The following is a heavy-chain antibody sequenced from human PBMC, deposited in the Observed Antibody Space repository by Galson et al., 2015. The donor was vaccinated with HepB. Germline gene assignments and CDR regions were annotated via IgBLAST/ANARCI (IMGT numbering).Heavy chain of an antibody. CDR1: GFSFGTYG. V-gene: IGHV3-30*18. CDR2: ISHDGNQK. J-gene: IGHJ4*03. Sequence: SLRLSCAASGFSFGTYGMNWVRQAPGKGLEWLAVISHDGNQKYYADSVKARFTISRDNSKNTLYLQMHSLTTEDTALYYCAKEHRDGLDVWGQGTLVGVSS. D-gene: IGHD3-16*01. CDR3: AKEHRDGLDV.